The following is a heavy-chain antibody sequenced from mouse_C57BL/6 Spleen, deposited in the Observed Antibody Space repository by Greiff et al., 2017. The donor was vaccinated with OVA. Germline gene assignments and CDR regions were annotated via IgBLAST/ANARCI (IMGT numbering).Heavy chain of an antibody. D-gene: IGHD2-5*01. J-gene: IGHJ2*01. Sequence: QVTLKVSGPGILQPSQTLSLTCSSSGFSLSTYGMGVVWIRQPPGKGLVWLAHIWGGDDKYYNPALKSRLTISKDTSKNQVFLKIANVDTADAATYYCARNYYSNGFDYWGQGTTLTVSS. CDR3: ARNYYSNGFDY. CDR1: GFSLSTYGMG. V-gene: IGHV8-8*01. CDR2: IWGGDDK.